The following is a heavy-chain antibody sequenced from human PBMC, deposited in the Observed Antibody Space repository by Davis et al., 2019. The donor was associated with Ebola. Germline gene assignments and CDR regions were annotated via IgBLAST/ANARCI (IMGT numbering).Heavy chain of an antibody. CDR1: GFSTYG. V-gene: IGHV3-30*02. J-gene: IGHJ4*02. CDR2: IQTAGSYS. CDR3: TNLDWGGGLDY. D-gene: IGHD3-9*01. Sequence: PGGSLRLSCAASGFSTYGMHWVRQAPGKGLEWVAFIQTAGSYSLYAYSVKGRFTISRDNSRDTVYLQMNSLRTEDTAVYYCTNLDWGGGLDYWGQGTLVTVSS.